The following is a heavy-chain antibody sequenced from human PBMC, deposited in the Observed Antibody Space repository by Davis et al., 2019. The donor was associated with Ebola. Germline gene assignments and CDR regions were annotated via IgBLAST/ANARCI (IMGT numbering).Heavy chain of an antibody. Sequence: SVKVSCKASGYTFTSYGISWVRQAPGQGLEWMGRIIPILGIANYAQKFQGRVTITADKSTSTAYMELSSLRSEDTAVYYCARRRDSGYDYGADYWGQGTLVTVSS. J-gene: IGHJ4*02. V-gene: IGHV1-69*04. CDR1: GYTFTSYG. D-gene: IGHD5-12*01. CDR2: IIPILGIA. CDR3: ARRRDSGYDYGADY.